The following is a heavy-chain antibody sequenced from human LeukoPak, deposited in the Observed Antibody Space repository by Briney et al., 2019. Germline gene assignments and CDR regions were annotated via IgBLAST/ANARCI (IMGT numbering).Heavy chain of an antibody. D-gene: IGHD5-24*01. CDR1: GFTFSSYS. CDR2: ISSSSSYI. CDR3: ARVSITGLDFDY. V-gene: IGHV3-21*01. Sequence: GGSLRLSCVASGFTFSSYSMNWVRQAPGKGLEWVSSISSSSSYIYYADSVKGRFTISRDNAKNSLYLQMNSLRAEDTAVYYCARVSITGLDFDYWGQGTLVTVSS. J-gene: IGHJ4*02.